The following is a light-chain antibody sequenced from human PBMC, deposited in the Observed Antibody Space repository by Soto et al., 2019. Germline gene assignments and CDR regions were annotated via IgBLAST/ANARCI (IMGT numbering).Light chain of an antibody. CDR1: QSLLHSNGYNY. CDR2: LGS. Sequence: DIVMTQSPLSLPVTPGEPASISCRSSQSLLHSNGYNYLDWYLQKPGQSPQLLIYLGSNRASGVPDRFSGSGSGTDFTLKISRLEAEDVGVYYCMQALQTPINFGPGTKVDIK. V-gene: IGKV2-28*01. CDR3: MQALQTPIN. J-gene: IGKJ3*01.